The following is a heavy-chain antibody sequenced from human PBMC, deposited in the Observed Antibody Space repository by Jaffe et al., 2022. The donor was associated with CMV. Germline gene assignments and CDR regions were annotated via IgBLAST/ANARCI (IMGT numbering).Heavy chain of an antibody. Sequence: QLQLQESGPGLVKPSETLSLSCTVSGDSVSSSNYYWGWIRQSPGKGLEWIGSIYYSGLSYYNPSLKSRVTMSADTSKNQLSLKLSSVTAADTAVYYCMRMPYGSGSYPWGQGTLVTVSS. D-gene: IGHD3-10*01. CDR3: MRMPYGSGSYP. V-gene: IGHV4-39*01. CDR2: IYYSGLS. CDR1: GDSVSSSNYY. J-gene: IGHJ5*02.